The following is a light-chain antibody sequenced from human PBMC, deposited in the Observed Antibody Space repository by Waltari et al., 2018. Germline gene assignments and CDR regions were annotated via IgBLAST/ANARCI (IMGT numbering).Light chain of an antibody. CDR1: QSLSSN. V-gene: IGKV3-15*01. CDR2: GAS. Sequence: EIVMTQSPATLSVSPGERATLSCRASQSLSSNLAWYQQKPGQAPRLLIYGASTRATGIPFRFSDSGSRAEFTLTISSLQSEDFAVYYCQQYNNWPFTFGQGTKLEIK. CDR3: QQYNNWPFT. J-gene: IGKJ2*01.